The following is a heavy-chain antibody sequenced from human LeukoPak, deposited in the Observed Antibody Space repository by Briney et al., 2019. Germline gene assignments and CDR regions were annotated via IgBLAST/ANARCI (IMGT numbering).Heavy chain of an antibody. J-gene: IGHJ4*02. D-gene: IGHD4-11*01. CDR2: INPNSGGT. V-gene: IGHV1-2*02. Sequence: ASVKVSCNASGYSFTGYYMHWVGQATGQGLEWMGWINPNSGGTNYAQKCQGRVTITRDTSISTAYRELSRLRSDDTAVYYWARDLADNYSNYGYWGQGTLVTVSS. CDR3: ARDLADNYSNYGY. CDR1: GYSFTGYY.